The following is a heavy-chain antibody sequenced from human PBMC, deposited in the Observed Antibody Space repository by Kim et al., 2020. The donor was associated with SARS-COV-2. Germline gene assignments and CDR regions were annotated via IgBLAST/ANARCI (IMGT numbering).Heavy chain of an antibody. CDR3: AKDGNYYDSSGPLRGY. V-gene: IGHV3-23*02. Sequence: SVKGRFTLPKDNSKNTLYLQMNSLRAEDTAVYYCAKDGNYYDSSGPLRGYWGQGTLVTVSS. D-gene: IGHD3-22*01. J-gene: IGHJ4*02.